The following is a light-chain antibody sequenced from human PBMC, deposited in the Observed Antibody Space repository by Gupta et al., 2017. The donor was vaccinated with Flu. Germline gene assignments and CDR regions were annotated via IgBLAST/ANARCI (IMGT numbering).Light chain of an antibody. CDR1: NIGSKS. Sequence: GKTARITCGGNNIGSKSVHWHQQKPGQAPVLVVYDDSDRPSGIPERFSGSNSGNTATLTIXRXEAGDEXDYYCQVWDSSSDHVVFGGGTKLTVL. V-gene: IGLV3-21*03. CDR2: DDS. J-gene: IGLJ2*01. CDR3: QVWDSSSDHVV.